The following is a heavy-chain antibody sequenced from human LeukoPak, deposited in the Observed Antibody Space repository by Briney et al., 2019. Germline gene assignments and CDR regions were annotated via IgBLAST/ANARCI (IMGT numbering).Heavy chain of an antibody. D-gene: IGHD2-15*01. CDR3: AKDIGSLGSAFDI. J-gene: IGHJ3*02. CDR2: ISGSGGST. Sequence: HPGGSLRLSCAASGFTFSSYAMSWVRQAPGKGLEWVSAISGSGGSTYYADSVKGRFTISRDNSKNTLYLQMNSLRAEDMALYYCAKDIGSLGSAFDIWGQGTMVTVSS. CDR1: GFTFSSYA. V-gene: IGHV3-23*01.